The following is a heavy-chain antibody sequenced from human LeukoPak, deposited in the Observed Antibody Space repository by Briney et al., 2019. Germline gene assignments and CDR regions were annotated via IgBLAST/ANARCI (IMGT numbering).Heavy chain of an antibody. D-gene: IGHD3-3*01. J-gene: IGHJ4*02. CDR1: GFIFSSYA. Sequence: GGSLRLSCEASGFIFSSYAMHWVRQAPGKGLEWVAVISYDGTNTDYADSVKGRFTISRDDSKNALYLQMNSLRAEDTAVYYCARCRDYDFWSGSAVDYWGQGTLVTVSS. CDR3: ARCRDYDFWSGSAVDY. V-gene: IGHV3-30-3*01. CDR2: ISYDGTNT.